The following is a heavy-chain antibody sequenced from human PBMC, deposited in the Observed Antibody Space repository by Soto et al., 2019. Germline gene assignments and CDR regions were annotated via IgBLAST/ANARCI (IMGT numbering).Heavy chain of an antibody. CDR3: AKGRGQNWNFDY. V-gene: IGHV3-23*01. CDR1: GFTFSSYA. CDR2: ISGGGGTA. D-gene: IGHD1-1*01. Sequence: EVQLLESGGGSVQPGGSLRLSCAASGFTFSSYAMHWARRPPGKGLEWVSSISGGGGTAYSADSVKGRFSISRDSLVNTLYLQMNSLRADDTAVYYCAKGRGQNWNFDYWGQGTLVTVSP. J-gene: IGHJ4*02.